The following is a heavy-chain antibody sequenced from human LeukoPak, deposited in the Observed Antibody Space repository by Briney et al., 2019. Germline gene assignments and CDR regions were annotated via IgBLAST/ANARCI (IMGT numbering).Heavy chain of an antibody. Sequence: SETLSLTCTVSGGSISSYYWNWIRQPPGKGLEWIGYIYYSGSTNYNPSLKSRVTISVDMSKNQFSLQLSSVTAADTAVYYCARDSGYASGWYGMSGSYYYGMDVWGQGTTVTVSS. D-gene: IGHD6-19*01. V-gene: IGHV4-59*01. CDR3: ARDSGYASGWYGMSGSYYYGMDV. CDR1: GGSISSYY. CDR2: IYYSGST. J-gene: IGHJ6*02.